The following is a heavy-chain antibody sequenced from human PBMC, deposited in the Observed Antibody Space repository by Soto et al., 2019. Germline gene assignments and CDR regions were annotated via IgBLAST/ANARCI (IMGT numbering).Heavy chain of an antibody. CDR3: AKEYGDSISFLDY. D-gene: IGHD4-17*01. Sequence: EVQLLDSGGGLVRPGGSLRLSCAASGFTFSSYAMSWVRQAPGKGLEWVSAIGGSGGSTFYADSVKGRFTISRDNSKNTMYLQMNSLRAEDTAVYYCAKEYGDSISFLDYWGLGTLVTVSS. V-gene: IGHV3-23*01. CDR2: IGGSGGST. CDR1: GFTFSSYA. J-gene: IGHJ4*02.